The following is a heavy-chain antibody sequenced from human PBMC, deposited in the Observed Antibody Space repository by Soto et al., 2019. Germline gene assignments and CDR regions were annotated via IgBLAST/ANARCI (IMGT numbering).Heavy chain of an antibody. CDR2: ISGSGATT. V-gene: IGHV3-23*01. Sequence: EVQLLESGGGLVQSGGSLRLSCAASGSIFRGYAMGWVRQAPGKGLEWVSLISGSGATTFYADSVKGRFTISRDNSKNTLDLQMNSLRAEDTAIYYCAIDPAYCGGDCYWGQGTLVTVSS. D-gene: IGHD2-21*02. CDR1: GSIFRGYA. J-gene: IGHJ4*02. CDR3: AIDPAYCGGDCY.